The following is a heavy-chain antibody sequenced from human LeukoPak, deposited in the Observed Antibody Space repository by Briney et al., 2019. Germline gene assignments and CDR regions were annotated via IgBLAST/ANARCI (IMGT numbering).Heavy chain of an antibody. CDR1: GYSFTSYW. Sequence: GESLQISCKGSGYSFTSYWISCVRPMPGKGLEWMGRIDPSDSYTNYSPSFQGHVTISADKSISTAYLQWSSLKASDTAMYYCAREFGEYYYGMDVWGKGTTVTVSS. CDR2: IDPSDSYT. CDR3: AREFGEYYYGMDV. V-gene: IGHV5-10-1*01. D-gene: IGHD3-10*01. J-gene: IGHJ6*04.